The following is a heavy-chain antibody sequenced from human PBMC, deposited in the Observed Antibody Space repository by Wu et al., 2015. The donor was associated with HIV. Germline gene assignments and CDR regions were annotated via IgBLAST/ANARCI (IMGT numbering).Heavy chain of an antibody. J-gene: IGHJ4*02. CDR3: ARGVFLVVVATGHYFDY. V-gene: IGHV1-69*12. Sequence: QVQLVQSGAEVKKPGSSVKVSCKASGGTFSSYAISWVRQAPGQGLEWMGGIIPIFGTANYAQKFQGRVTITADESTSTAYMELSSLRSEDTAVYYCARGVFLVVVATGHYFDYWGPGNPGHRLL. CDR1: GGTFSSYA. CDR2: IIPIFGTA. D-gene: IGHD2-15*01.